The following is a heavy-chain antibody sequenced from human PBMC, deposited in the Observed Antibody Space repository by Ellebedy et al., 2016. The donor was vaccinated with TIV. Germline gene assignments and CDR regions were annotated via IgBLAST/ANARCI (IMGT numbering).Heavy chain of an antibody. Sequence: ASVKVSCXASGYTFTSYYMHWVRQAPGQGLEWMGIINPSGGSTSYAQKFQGSVTMTRDTSTSTVYMELSSLRSEDTAVYYCARARGTRYSPFDYWGQGTLVTVSS. J-gene: IGHJ4*02. CDR1: GYTFTSYY. V-gene: IGHV1-46*01. CDR2: INPSGGST. CDR3: ARARGTRYSPFDY. D-gene: IGHD5-18*01.